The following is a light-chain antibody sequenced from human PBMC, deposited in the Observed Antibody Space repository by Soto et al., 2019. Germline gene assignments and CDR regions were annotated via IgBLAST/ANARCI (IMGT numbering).Light chain of an antibody. Sequence: EIFMTQSPSTLSAPPVEIATLSCKASQSVNSNYLAWYQQKPGQAPRLLIYGISKRATDIPDRFSGSGSGTEFTLTISSLQPEDFATYYCQQHGQWPITFGQGTRLENK. CDR2: GIS. V-gene: IGKV3D-15*01. CDR3: QQHGQWPIT. J-gene: IGKJ5*01. CDR1: QSVNSN.